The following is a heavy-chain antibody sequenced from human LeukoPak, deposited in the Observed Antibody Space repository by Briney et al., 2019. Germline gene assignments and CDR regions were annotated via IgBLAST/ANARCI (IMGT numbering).Heavy chain of an antibody. CDR2: INWNGGST. V-gene: IGHV3-20*04. CDR3: AELGITMIGGV. J-gene: IGHJ6*04. D-gene: IGHD3-10*02. CDR1: GFTFDDYG. Sequence: GGSLRLSCAASGFTFDDYGMSWVRQAPGKGLEWVSGINWNGGSTGYADSVKGRFTISRDNAKNSLYLQMNSLRAEDTAVYYCAELGITMIGGVWGKGTTATISS.